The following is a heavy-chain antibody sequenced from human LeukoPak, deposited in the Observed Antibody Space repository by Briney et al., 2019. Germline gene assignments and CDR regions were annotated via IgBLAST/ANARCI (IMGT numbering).Heavy chain of an antibody. V-gene: IGHV4-39*01. CDR1: GGSISSSSYY. J-gene: IGHJ4*02. D-gene: IGHD1-26*01. CDR3: ARRGAEWELPYFDY. CDR2: IYYSGST. Sequence: ETLSLTCTVSGGSISSSSYYWGWIRQPPGKGLEWIGSIYYSGSTYYNPSLKSRVTISVDTSKNQFSLKLSSVTAADTAVYYCARRGAEWELPYFDYWGQGTLVTVSS.